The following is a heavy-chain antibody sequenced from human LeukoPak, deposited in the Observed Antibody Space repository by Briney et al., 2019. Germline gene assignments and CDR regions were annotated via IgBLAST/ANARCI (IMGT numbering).Heavy chain of an antibody. J-gene: IGHJ6*03. CDR1: GGSISSYY. V-gene: IGHV4-59*08. CDR3: ARLEVYGSGSPLYYYMDV. CDR2: IYYSGRT. D-gene: IGHD3-10*01. Sequence: SETLSLTCTVSGGSISSYYWSWIRQPPGKGLEWIGYIYYSGRTNYNPSPKSRVTISLDTSKNQFSLKLSSVSAADTAVYYCARLEVYGSGSPLYYYMDVWGKGTTVSVSS.